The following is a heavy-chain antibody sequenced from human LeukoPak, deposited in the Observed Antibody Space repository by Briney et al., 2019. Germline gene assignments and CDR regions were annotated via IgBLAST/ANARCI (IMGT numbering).Heavy chain of an antibody. J-gene: IGHJ4*02. V-gene: IGHV3-23*01. CDR1: GFTFSSYA. D-gene: IGHD6-19*01. CDR3: AKPLAVSIQGGLVY. Sequence: PGGSLRLSCAASGFTFSSYAMSWVRQAPGKGLEWVSAISGSGGSTYYADSVKGRFTISRDNSKNTLYLQMNSLRAEDTAVYYCAKPLAVSIQGGLVYWGQGTLVTVSS. CDR2: ISGSGGST.